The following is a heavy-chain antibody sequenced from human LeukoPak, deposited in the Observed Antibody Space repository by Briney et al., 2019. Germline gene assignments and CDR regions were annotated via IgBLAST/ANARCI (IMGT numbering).Heavy chain of an antibody. CDR1: GFTFSSYA. V-gene: IGHV3-23*01. Sequence: SGGPLRLSCAASGFTFSSYAMSWVRQAPGKGLEWVSAISGSGGSTYYADSVKGRFTISRDNSKNTLYLQMNSLRAEDTAVYYCSYSSSSGVDYYYYMDVWGKETTVTVSS. J-gene: IGHJ6*03. D-gene: IGHD6-6*01. CDR2: ISGSGGST. CDR3: SYSSSSGVDYYYYMDV.